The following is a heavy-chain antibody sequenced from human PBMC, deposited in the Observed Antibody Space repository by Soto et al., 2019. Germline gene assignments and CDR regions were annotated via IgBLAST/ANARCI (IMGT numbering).Heavy chain of an antibody. V-gene: IGHV3-7*01. J-gene: IGHJ4*02. D-gene: IGHD6-19*01. CDR3: ARGRGWHQAY. CDR2: IKQDGSDR. CDR1: GFSLSDYW. Sequence: EVQLVESGGGLVQPGGSLRLSCAASGFSLSDYWMNWVRQAPGKGLEWVAIIKQDGSDRYYVDSVKGRFTTSRDNAKNSLYLQMSILRVEDTTLYSCARGRGWHQAYWGQGTLVPASP.